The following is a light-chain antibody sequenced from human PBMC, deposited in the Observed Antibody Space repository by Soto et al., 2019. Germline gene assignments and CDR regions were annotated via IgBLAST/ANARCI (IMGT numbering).Light chain of an antibody. CDR2: DVS. J-gene: IGLJ1*01. Sequence: QSALTQFASVSGSPGQSITISCTGTSIDVGAYNYVSWYQQHPDKAPKLLIYDVSNRPSGVSSRFSGSKSANTASLSISGLQADDEADYYCSSYTSSSTLVFGTGTKVTVL. CDR3: SSYTSSSTLV. V-gene: IGLV2-14*03. CDR1: SIDVGAYNY.